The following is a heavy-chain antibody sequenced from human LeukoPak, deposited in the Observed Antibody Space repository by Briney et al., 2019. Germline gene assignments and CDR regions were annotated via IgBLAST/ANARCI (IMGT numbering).Heavy chain of an antibody. CDR1: GYDFISYG. D-gene: IGHD6-25*01. J-gene: IGHJ4*02. CDR3: AEGAKSGLHC. Sequence: GASVKVSCKASGYDFISYGFTWVRQAPGRGLEWMGWISAYNGNTNYAPSLQARVSMTTDASASTVSIEVRSLTPDDTAVYYCAEGAKSGLHCWGQGTLVTVSS. V-gene: IGHV1-18*01. CDR2: ISAYNGNT.